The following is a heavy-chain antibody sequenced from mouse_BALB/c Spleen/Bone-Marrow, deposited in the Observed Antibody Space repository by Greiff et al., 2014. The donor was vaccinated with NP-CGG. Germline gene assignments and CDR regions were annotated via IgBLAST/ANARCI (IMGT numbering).Heavy chain of an antibody. J-gene: IGHJ4*01. CDR1: GYTFTSYW. CDR2: IDPYDSET. Sequence: QVQLKQSGAELVRPGASVKLSCKASGYTFTSYWMNWVKQRPEQGLEWIGRIDPYDSETHYNQNFRDKAILTVDKSSRIAFMQLSSLTSEDSAVYYCARSPDTYPSIDYWGQGTSVTVSS. CDR3: ARSPDTYPSIDY. V-gene: IGHV1-52*01.